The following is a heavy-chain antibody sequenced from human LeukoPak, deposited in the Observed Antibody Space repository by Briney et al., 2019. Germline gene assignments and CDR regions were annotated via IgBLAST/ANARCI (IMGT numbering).Heavy chain of an antibody. Sequence: GGSLRLSCAASGFTFDDYAMHWVRQAPGKGLEWVANIWPDGSDKYHVDSVRGRFTISRDNALYSLNLQMNSLRAEDSGVYYCGRWGVNAGLDRWGQGTLVIVSS. V-gene: IGHV3-7*01. D-gene: IGHD3-10*01. CDR2: IWPDGSDK. CDR1: GFTFDDYA. CDR3: GRWGVNAGLDR. J-gene: IGHJ5*02.